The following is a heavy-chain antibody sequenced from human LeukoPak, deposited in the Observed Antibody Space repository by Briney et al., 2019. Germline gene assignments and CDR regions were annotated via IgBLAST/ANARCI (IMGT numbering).Heavy chain of an antibody. V-gene: IGHV3-74*01. D-gene: IGHD1-26*01. Sequence: GGSLRLSCAASGFTFSDYYMSWIRQAPGKGLVWVSRINSDGSSTSYADSVKGRFTISRDNAKNTLYLQMNSLRAEDTAVYYCARGYLIVGATSEAPPFDYWGQGTLVTVSS. CDR3: ARGYLIVGATSEAPPFDY. CDR1: GFTFSDYY. CDR2: INSDGSST. J-gene: IGHJ4*02.